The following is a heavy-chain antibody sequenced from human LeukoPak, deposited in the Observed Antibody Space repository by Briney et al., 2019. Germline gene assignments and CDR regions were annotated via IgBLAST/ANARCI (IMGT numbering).Heavy chain of an antibody. D-gene: IGHD6-19*01. V-gene: IGHV3-20*04. CDR2: IKWDGGRT. CDR3: AKDSPVDGGWWGGPFDY. Sequence: GGSLRLSCAASGFTFDDYGMSWVRQAPGKGLEWVSGIKWDGGRTVYADSVKGRFTISRDNSKNSLYLQMNSLRAEDTALYYCAKDSPVDGGWWGGPFDYWGQGTLVTVSS. CDR1: GFTFDDYG. J-gene: IGHJ4*02.